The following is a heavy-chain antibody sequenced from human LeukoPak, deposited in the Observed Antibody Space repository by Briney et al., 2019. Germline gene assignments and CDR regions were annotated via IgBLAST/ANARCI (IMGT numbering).Heavy chain of an antibody. D-gene: IGHD2-15*01. CDR1: GGSISIYY. CDR2: IYYSGST. Sequence: PSETLSLTCTVSGGSISIYYWSWIRQPPGKGLEWIGYIYYSGSTNYNPSLKSRVTISVDTSKNQFSLKLSSVTAADTAVYYCARSVEGYCSGGSCYSYSYYMDVWGKGTTVTVSS. CDR3: ARSVEGYCSGGSCYSYSYYMDV. V-gene: IGHV4-59*01. J-gene: IGHJ6*03.